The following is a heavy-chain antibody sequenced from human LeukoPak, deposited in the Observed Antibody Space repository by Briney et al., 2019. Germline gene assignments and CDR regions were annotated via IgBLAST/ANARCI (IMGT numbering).Heavy chain of an antibody. Sequence: PGGSLRLSCAASGFTFSDYTMRWVRQAPGKRLEFVSAITSSGVNIHYANSVKGRFTISRDNSKNSLYLQMGGLRTEDMAVYHCARVKAGATISDFYYYYMDVWGKGTTVTVSS. CDR3: ARVKAGATISDFYYYYMDV. J-gene: IGHJ6*03. CDR2: ITSSGVNI. V-gene: IGHV3-64*01. CDR1: GFTFSDYT. D-gene: IGHD1-26*01.